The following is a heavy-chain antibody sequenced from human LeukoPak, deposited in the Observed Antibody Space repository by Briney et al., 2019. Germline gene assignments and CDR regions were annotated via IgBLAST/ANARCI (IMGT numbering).Heavy chain of an antibody. D-gene: IGHD3-22*01. CDR1: GGSISSYY. CDR3: ARDRYDSSGYRKGTNWFDP. J-gene: IGHJ5*02. Sequence: SETLSLTCTVSGGSISSYYWSWIRQPAGKGLEWIGRIYTSGSTNYNPSLKSRVTMSVDTSKNQFSLKLSSVTAADTAVYYCARDRYDSSGYRKGTNWFDPWGQGTLVTVSS. CDR2: IYTSGST. V-gene: IGHV4-4*07.